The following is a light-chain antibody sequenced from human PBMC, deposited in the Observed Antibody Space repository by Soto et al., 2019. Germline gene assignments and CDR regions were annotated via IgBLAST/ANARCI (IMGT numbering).Light chain of an antibody. CDR1: NSNIGNND. Sequence: QSVLTQPPSVSAAPGQKVTISCSGSNSNIGNNDVSWYQLLPGTAPKLVIYDNNKRPSGTPDRFSGSKSGTSATLDITGLQTGDEADYYCGTWDSSLSTGVFGGGTKLTVL. CDR2: DNN. J-gene: IGLJ2*01. V-gene: IGLV1-51*01. CDR3: GTWDSSLSTGV.